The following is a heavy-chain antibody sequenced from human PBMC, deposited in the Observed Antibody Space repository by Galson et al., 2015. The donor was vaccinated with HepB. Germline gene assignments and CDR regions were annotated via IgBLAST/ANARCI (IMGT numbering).Heavy chain of an antibody. CDR1: GFTYSRYT. Sequence: SLRLSCAASGFTYSRYTMNWVRQAPGEGLESVSYISSNGNTVFDADTVKGRFIISRDNAKNSLYLQMNSLRDEDTAVYYCARVHFGLESISGYWYFDLWGRGTLVTVSS. CDR2: ISSNGNTV. J-gene: IGHJ2*01. V-gene: IGHV3-48*02. D-gene: IGHD3-10*01. CDR3: ARVHFGLESISGYWYFDL.